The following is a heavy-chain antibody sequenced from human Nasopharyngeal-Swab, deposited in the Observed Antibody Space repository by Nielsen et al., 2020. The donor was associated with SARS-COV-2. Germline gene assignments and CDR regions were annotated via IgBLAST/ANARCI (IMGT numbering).Heavy chain of an antibody. J-gene: IGHJ4*02. D-gene: IGHD1-26*01. CDR3: AREAVGGLVDS. Sequence: GSLRLSCTFSGCPISSPYWRWIRQSPGKGLAGIGYFYYRGITNYNPSLKSRVTILIDTSKNQFSLKLNSVTAADTAVYYCAREAVGGLVDSWGQGTLVTVSS. V-gene: IGHV4-59*11. CDR1: GCPISSPY. CDR2: FYYRGIT.